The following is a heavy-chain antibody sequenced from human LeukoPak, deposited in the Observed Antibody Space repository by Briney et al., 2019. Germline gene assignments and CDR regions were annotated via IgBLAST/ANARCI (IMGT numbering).Heavy chain of an antibody. CDR2: IRSKAYGGTT. D-gene: IGHD2-2*01. Sequence: PGGSLRLSCTASGFTFGDYAMSWSRQAPGKGLEWVGFIRSKAYGGTTEYAASVKGRFTISRDDSKSIAYLQMNSLKTEDTAVYYCTRDFMPDAFDIWGQGTMVTVSS. V-gene: IGHV3-49*03. CDR1: GFTFGDYA. CDR3: TRDFMPDAFDI. J-gene: IGHJ3*02.